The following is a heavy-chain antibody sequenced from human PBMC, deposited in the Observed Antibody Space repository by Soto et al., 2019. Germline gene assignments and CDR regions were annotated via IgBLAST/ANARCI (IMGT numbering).Heavy chain of an antibody. J-gene: IGHJ4*02. V-gene: IGHV1-46*03. Sequence: QVQLVQSGAEVKKPGASVKVSCKASGYTFTSYYMHWVRQAPGQGLEWMGIINPSGGSTSYAQKFQVRVTMTRDTSTSTVYMELSSLRSEDTAVYYCARGGIVVVVAATRRFDYWGQGTLVTVSS. CDR1: GYTFTSYY. D-gene: IGHD2-15*01. CDR3: ARGGIVVVVAATRRFDY. CDR2: INPSGGST.